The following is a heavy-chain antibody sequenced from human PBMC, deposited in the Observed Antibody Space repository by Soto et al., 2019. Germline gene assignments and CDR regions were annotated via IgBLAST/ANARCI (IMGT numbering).Heavy chain of an antibody. V-gene: IGHV1-69*02. J-gene: IGHJ4*02. Sequence: SVKVSCKASGDTFSSYTVNWVRQAPGQGLEWMGRIIPILHIPHYTQNFQGRLTITADRSTTTAFMELSSLRSDDTAVYYCASTPGWFQGDFDYWGQGTLVTVS. CDR2: IIPILHIP. CDR1: GDTFSSYT. D-gene: IGHD2-15*01. CDR3: ASTPGWFQGDFDY.